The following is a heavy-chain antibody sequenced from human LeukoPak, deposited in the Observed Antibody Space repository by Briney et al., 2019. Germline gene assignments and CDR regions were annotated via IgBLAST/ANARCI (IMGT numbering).Heavy chain of an antibody. D-gene: IGHD6-19*01. V-gene: IGHV4-38-2*02. CDR1: GYSISSGYY. J-gene: IGHJ5*02. Sequence: SETLSLTCTVSGYSISSGYYWGWIRQPPGKGLEWIGRIYHSGSTYYNPSLKSRVTISVDTSKNQFSLKLSSVTAADTAVYYCARGLRIAVAGTGWFDPWGQGTLVTVSS. CDR2: IYHSGST. CDR3: ARGLRIAVAGTGWFDP.